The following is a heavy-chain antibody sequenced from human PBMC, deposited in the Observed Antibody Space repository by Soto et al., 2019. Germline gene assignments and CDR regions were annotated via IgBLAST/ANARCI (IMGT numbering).Heavy chain of an antibody. CDR2: ISHDGSNK. V-gene: IGHV3-30*18. CDR3: VKPNNSGWYTPYYYYFGMDV. Sequence: QVQLVESGGGVVQPGRSVRLSCAASGFSFSNFAMHWVRQAPGKGLEWVAVISHDGSNKYHADSVKGRFTISRDNSKNTVFLQMNSLSAEDGAVYYCVKPNNSGWYTPYYYYFGMDVWGQGTTLTVSS. J-gene: IGHJ6*02. CDR1: GFSFSNFA. D-gene: IGHD6-19*01.